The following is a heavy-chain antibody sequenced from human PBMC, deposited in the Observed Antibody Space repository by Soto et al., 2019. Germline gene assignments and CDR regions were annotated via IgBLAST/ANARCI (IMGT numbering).Heavy chain of an antibody. D-gene: IGHD3-9*01. Sequence: PGGSLRLSCAASGFTFSDYYMSWILQAPGKGLEWVSYISSSGSTIYYADSVKGRFTISRDNAKNSLYLQMNSLRAEDTAVYYCARDQRLRYFDWLSFGAFDIWGQGTMVTVSS. J-gene: IGHJ3*02. CDR2: ISSSGSTI. CDR3: ARDQRLRYFDWLSFGAFDI. CDR1: GFTFSDYY. V-gene: IGHV3-11*01.